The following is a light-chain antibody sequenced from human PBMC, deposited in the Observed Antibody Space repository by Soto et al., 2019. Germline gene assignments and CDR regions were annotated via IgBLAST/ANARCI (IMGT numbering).Light chain of an antibody. J-gene: IGLJ2*01. CDR2: EVT. CDR1: SSDVGGYNY. V-gene: IGLV2-14*01. CDR3: ISYTGSTTLVV. Sequence: QSMLTQPASVSGSLGQSITISCTGASSDVGGYNYVSWYQQHPGKAPKLMIYEVTNRPSGVSDRFSGSKSGNTASLTISGLQPEDEANYYCISYTGSTTLVVFGGGTKLTVL.